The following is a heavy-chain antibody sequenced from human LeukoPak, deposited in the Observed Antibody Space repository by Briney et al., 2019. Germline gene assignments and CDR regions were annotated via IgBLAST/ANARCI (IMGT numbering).Heavy chain of an antibody. V-gene: IGHV3-66*01. CDR1: GFIVRSNH. CDR3: ARERPDSRNLDS. D-gene: IGHD1-14*01. CDR2: TYSGDTT. J-gene: IGHJ4*02. Sequence: GGSLRLSCAAFGFIVRSNHINWVRQAPGKGLGWVSITYSGDTTYYADSVKGRFIISRDDSKNTLSLQMNDLRVEDTAVYYCARERPDSRNLDSWGRGALVTASS.